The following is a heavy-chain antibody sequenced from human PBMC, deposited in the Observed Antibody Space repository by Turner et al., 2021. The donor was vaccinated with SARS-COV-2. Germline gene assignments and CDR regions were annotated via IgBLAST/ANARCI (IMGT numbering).Heavy chain of an antibody. CDR2: IRSSSSYI. CDR1: GFTFSSYS. J-gene: IGHJ3*02. V-gene: IGHV3-21*01. Sequence: EVQLVESGGGLVKPGGSLRLSCSASGFTFSSYSMNWVRQDPGKGLEWVSSIRSSSSYIYYADSVKGRFTSTRDNAKNSLYLQMNSLRAEDTAVYYCARDVPTYYYDSSGYYTDVFDIWGQGTMVTVSS. D-gene: IGHD3-22*01. CDR3: ARDVPTYYYDSSGYYTDVFDI.